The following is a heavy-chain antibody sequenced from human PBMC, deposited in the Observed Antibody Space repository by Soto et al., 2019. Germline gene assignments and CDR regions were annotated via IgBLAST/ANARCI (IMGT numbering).Heavy chain of an antibody. J-gene: IGHJ6*02. CDR2: ISRTAGTI. CDR3: ARSYWAAAVGGGPNFYYGMDV. V-gene: IGHV3-48*03. CDR1: GFTFNNYE. D-gene: IGHD6-13*01. Sequence: LSCAASGFTFNNYEMNWVRQAPGKGLEWVSYISRTAGTIYYADSVKGRFTISRDNAKNSLFLQMSSLRAEDTALYYCARSYWAAAVGGGPNFYYGMDVWGQGTTVTVSS.